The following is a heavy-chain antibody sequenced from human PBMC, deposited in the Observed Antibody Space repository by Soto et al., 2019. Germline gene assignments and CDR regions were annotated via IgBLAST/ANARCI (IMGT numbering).Heavy chain of an antibody. D-gene: IGHD2-21*01. CDR2: ISAYNGKR. Sequence: QGQLLQSGDEVKKPGASVRVSCRASGYDFTSYGISWVRQAPGQGLEWVSWISAYNGKRDTAQKFQARVTMNLDTSTDTANMELGDLTSADTAVYSCASGRIVASIHEALEIWCQGTMVGVSS. CDR1: GYDFTSYG. CDR3: ASGRIVASIHEALEI. V-gene: IGHV1-18*01. J-gene: IGHJ3*02.